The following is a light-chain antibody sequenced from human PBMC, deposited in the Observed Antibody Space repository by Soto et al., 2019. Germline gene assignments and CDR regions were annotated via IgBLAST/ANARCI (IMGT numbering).Light chain of an antibody. V-gene: IGKV3-11*01. CDR1: QSIRSY. Sequence: EIVLTKSPATLSLSPGEEATLSCRASQSIRSYLAWYQQRPGQAPRLLIYDASNRATGIPARFSGSGSGTEFTLTISSLEPEDFAVYYCQQRRTWPLTFGGGTKVEIK. CDR3: QQRRTWPLT. CDR2: DAS. J-gene: IGKJ4*01.